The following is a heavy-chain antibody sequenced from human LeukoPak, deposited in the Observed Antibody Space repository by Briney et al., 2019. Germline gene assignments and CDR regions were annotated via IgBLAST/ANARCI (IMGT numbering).Heavy chain of an antibody. D-gene: IGHD6-13*01. CDR1: GGSISSSSYY. J-gene: IGHJ5*02. CDR2: IYYSGST. Sequence: SETLSLTCTVSGGSISSSSYYWGWIRQPPGKGLEWIGSIYYSGSTYYNPSLKSRVTISVDTSKNQFSLKLSSVTAADTAVYYCARGRGGRWYSSSWYQTRALNWFDPWGQGTLVTVSS. CDR3: ARGRGGRWYSSSWYQTRALNWFDP. V-gene: IGHV4-39*07.